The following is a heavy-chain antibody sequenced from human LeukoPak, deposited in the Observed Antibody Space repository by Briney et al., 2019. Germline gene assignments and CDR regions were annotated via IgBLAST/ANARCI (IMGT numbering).Heavy chain of an antibody. Sequence: PSGTLSLTCTVSGGSISSYYWSWIRQPAGKGLEWIGSIYHSGSTYYNPSLKSRVTISVDTSKNQFSLKLSSVTAADTAVYYCARVYNWNSSGLGAPRDWGRGTLVTVSS. CDR2: IYHSGST. CDR3: ARVYNWNSSGLGAPRD. V-gene: IGHV4-4*07. D-gene: IGHD1-7*01. J-gene: IGHJ4*02. CDR1: GGSISSYY.